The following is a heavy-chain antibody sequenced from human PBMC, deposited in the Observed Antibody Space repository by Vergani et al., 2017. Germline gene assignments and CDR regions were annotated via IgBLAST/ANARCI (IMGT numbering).Heavy chain of an antibody. Sequence: LQLVESGGGLVQPGRSLRLSCAASGFTFSSYAMHWVRQAPGKGLEWVAVISYDGSNKYYADSVKGRFTISRDNSKNTLYLQMNSLRAEDTAVYYCARDFHMVRGVIMPHGAFDIWGQGTMVTVSS. CDR2: ISYDGSNK. V-gene: IGHV3-30-3*01. CDR1: GFTFSSYA. CDR3: ARDFHMVRGVIMPHGAFDI. J-gene: IGHJ3*02. D-gene: IGHD3-10*01.